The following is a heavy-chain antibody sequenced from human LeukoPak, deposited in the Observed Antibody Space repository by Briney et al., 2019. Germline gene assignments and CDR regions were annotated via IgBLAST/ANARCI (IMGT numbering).Heavy chain of an antibody. J-gene: IGHJ4*02. CDR3: TTYRSNIVGAT. V-gene: IGHV3-53*01. CDR2: IYSGGST. Sequence: PGGSLRLSCAASGFTVSSNYMSWVRQAPGKGLEWVSVIYSGGSTYYADSVKGRFTISRHNSKNTLYLQMNSLKTEDTAVYYCTTYRSNIVGATWGQGTLVTVSS. CDR1: GFTVSSNY. D-gene: IGHD1-26*01.